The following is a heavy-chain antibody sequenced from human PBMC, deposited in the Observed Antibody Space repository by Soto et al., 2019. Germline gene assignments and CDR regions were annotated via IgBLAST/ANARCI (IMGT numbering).Heavy chain of an antibody. CDR1: GFTFSSYG. CDR2: ISYDGSNK. Sequence: QVQLVESGGGVVQPGRSLRLSCAASGFTFSSYGMHWVRQAPGKGLEWVAVISYDGSNKYYADSVKGRFTISRDNSKTTLYLQMNSLRAEDTAVYYGAKDLLEWLLRQRGDFGYWGQGTLVTVSS. V-gene: IGHV3-30*18. D-gene: IGHD3-3*01. J-gene: IGHJ4*02. CDR3: AKDLLEWLLRQRGDFGY.